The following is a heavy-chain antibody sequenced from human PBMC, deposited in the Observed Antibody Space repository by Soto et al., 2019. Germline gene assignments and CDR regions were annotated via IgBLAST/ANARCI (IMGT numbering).Heavy chain of an antibody. Sequence: GSLRLSCAASGGTCVSYSMNWVRQAPGKGLEWVSFVDSGGITTYYADSVKGRFTISRDNAANSLFLQMNSLRAEDTAVYYCVKESPEFDYWGRGTLVTVSS. J-gene: IGHJ4*02. CDR1: GGTCVSYS. CDR3: VKESPEFDY. V-gene: IGHV3-48*01. CDR2: VDSGGITT.